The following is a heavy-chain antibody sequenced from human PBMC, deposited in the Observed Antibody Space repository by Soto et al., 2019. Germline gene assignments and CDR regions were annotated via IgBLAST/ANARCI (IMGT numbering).Heavy chain of an antibody. D-gene: IGHD3-16*01. CDR3: ARGLGGRMDD. V-gene: IGHV1-69*08. J-gene: IGHJ6*02. CDR2: IIPILGET. Sequence: QVQLVQSGAEVKKPGSSVRVSCKASGTIISSYTISWVRQAPGQGLEWMGRIIPILGETNSAQKFQGRVTLTADKSTNTAYMELNSLRLEDTAVYYCARGLGGRMDDWGQGNTVTVSS. CDR1: GTIISSYT.